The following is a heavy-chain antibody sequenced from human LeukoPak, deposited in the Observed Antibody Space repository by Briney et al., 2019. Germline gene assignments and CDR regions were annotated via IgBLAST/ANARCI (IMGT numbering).Heavy chain of an antibody. D-gene: IGHD4-17*01. CDR2: ISGSAGNT. Sequence: GGSLRLSCAASGFTFTTYAMNWVRQAPGKGLEWVAGISGSAGNTYYADSVKGRFTISRDTSKNTLYLQMNSLRAEDTAVYYCAKGMTTVTIDAFDIWGQGTMVAVSS. CDR3: AKGMTTVTIDAFDI. V-gene: IGHV3-23*01. J-gene: IGHJ3*02. CDR1: GFTFTTYA.